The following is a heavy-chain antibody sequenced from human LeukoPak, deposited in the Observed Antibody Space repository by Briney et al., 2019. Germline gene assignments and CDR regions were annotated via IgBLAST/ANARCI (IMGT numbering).Heavy chain of an antibody. J-gene: IGHJ6*02. CDR3: AGGYQLLSSSGYGMDV. CDR1: GGSISSYY. CDR2: IYYSGST. D-gene: IGHD2-2*01. Sequence: SETLSLTCTVSGGSISSYYWSWIRQPPGKGLEWIGYIYYSGSTNYNPSLKSRVTISVDTSKNQFSLKLSSVTAADTAVYYCAGGYQLLSSSGYGMDVWGQGTTVTVSS. V-gene: IGHV4-59*01.